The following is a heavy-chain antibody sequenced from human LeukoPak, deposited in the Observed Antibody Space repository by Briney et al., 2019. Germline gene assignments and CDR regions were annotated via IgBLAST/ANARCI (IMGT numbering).Heavy chain of an antibody. D-gene: IGHD4-17*01. Sequence: GGSLRLSCAASGFTFSNAWMSWVRQAPGKGLEWVAVIWYDGSNKYYADSVKGRFTISRDNSKNTLYLQMNSLRAEDTAVYYCARDHDYGDASVLDYWGQGTLVTVSS. CDR3: ARDHDYGDASVLDY. J-gene: IGHJ4*02. V-gene: IGHV3-33*08. CDR1: GFTFSNAW. CDR2: IWYDGSNK.